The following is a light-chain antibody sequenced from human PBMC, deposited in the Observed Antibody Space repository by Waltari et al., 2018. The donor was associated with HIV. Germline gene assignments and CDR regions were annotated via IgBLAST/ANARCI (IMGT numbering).Light chain of an antibody. Sequence: SYELTQPPSVSVSPGQTASISCSGDELRDKFFCWYQQKPGQSPALVIYQDTKRPSGIPERFSGSNSGNTATLTISGTQAMDEADYYCHAWDSSTVVFGGGTKLTVL. CDR3: HAWDSSTVV. CDR1: ELRDKF. J-gene: IGLJ2*01. CDR2: QDT. V-gene: IGLV3-1*01.